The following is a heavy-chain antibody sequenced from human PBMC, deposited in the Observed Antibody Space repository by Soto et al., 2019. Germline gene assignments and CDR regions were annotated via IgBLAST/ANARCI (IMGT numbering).Heavy chain of an antibody. J-gene: IGHJ3*02. CDR2: IKSKTDGGTT. CDR3: TTTLNPRDAFDI. CDR1: GFTFSNAW. V-gene: IGHV3-15*01. Sequence: KPGGSLRLSCAASGFTFSNAWMSWVRQAPGKGLEWVGRIKSKTDGGTTDYAAPVKGRFTISRDDSKNTLYLQMNSLKTEDTAVYYCTTTLNPRDAFDIWGQGTMVTVSS.